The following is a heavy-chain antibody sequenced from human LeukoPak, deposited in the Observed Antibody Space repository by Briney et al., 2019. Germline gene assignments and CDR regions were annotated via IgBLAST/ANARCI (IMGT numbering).Heavy chain of an antibody. CDR2: IIPIFGTA. CDR3: ARGRRITIFGVVHVAFDI. D-gene: IGHD3-3*01. J-gene: IGHJ3*02. Sequence: SVKVSCKASGGTFSSYAISWVRQAPGQGLEWMGGIIPIFGTANYAQKFQGRVTITADESTSTAYMELSSLRSEDAAVYYCARGRRITIFGVVHVAFDIWGQGTMVTVSS. CDR1: GGTFSSYA. V-gene: IGHV1-69*01.